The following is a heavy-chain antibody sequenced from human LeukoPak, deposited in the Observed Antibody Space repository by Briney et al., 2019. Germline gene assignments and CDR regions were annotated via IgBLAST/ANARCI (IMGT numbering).Heavy chain of an antibody. D-gene: IGHD2-21*02. J-gene: IGHJ6*02. V-gene: IGHV1-2*02. CDR2: INPNSGGT. CDR3: ARDPGSYCGGDCYSDYYGMDV. Sequence: GASVKVSCKASGYTFTGYYMHWVRQAPGQGLEWMGWINPNSGGTNYAQKFQGRVTMTRDTSISTAYMELRSLRSDDTAVYYCARDPGSYCGGDCYSDYYGMDVWGQGTTVTVSS. CDR1: GYTFTGYY.